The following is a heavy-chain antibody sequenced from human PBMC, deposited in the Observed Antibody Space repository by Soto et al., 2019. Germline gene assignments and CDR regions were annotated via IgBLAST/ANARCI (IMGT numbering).Heavy chain of an antibody. CDR2: INPNSGGT. J-gene: IGHJ6*02. V-gene: IGHV1-2*04. CDR3: AREGCSWSYGIDV. D-gene: IGHD6-13*01. Sequence: ASVKVSCKASGYTFTGYYMHWVRQAPGQGLEWMGWINPNSGGTNYAQKFQGWVTMTRDTSISTAYMELSRMRSDATAVYCCAREGCSWSYGIDVWGQGTTVTVSS. CDR1: GYTFTGYY.